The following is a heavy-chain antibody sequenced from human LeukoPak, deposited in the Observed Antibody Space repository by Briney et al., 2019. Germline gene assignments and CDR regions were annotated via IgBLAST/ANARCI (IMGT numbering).Heavy chain of an antibody. D-gene: IGHD6-13*01. J-gene: IGHJ4*02. CDR3: ARRGIAAAGTPFDY. CDR2: IYYSGST. V-gene: IGHV4-59*08. Sequence: SETLSLTCTVSGGSISSYYWSWIRQPPGKGLEWIGYIYYSGSTNYNPSLKSRVTISVDTSKNQFSLKLSSVTAADTAVYYCARRGIAAAGTPFDYWGQGTLVTVSS. CDR1: GGSISSYY.